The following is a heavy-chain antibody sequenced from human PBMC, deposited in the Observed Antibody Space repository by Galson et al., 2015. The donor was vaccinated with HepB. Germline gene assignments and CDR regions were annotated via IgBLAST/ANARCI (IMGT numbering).Heavy chain of an antibody. CDR2: IYHNGRT. D-gene: IGHD3-10*01. J-gene: IGHJ3*02. CDR1: GGSISTYY. Sequence: SETLSLTCSVSGGSISTYYWSWVRQHPGKGLEWLGNIYHNGRTNYTPSLRSRVTISVDTSKNQFSLNLDSVTAADTAVYYCTRAEPLWFGDLSTTGSIDMWGQGTMVTVSA. V-gene: IGHV4-59*13. CDR3: TRAEPLWFGDLSTTGSIDM.